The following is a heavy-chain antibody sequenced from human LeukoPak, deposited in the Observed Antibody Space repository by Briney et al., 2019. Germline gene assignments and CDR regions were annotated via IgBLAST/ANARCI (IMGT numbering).Heavy chain of an antibody. CDR2: ISAYNGNT. V-gene: IGHV1-18*01. J-gene: IGHJ5*02. CDR3: ARDKNVVVPTANWFDP. D-gene: IGHD2-2*01. CDR1: GYTFTSYG. Sequence: ASVKVSCKASGYTFTSYGITWVRQAPGQGLEWMGWISAYNGNTNYAQKLQGRVTMTTDTSTSTAYMELRSLRSDDTAVYYCARDKNVVVPTANWFDPWGQGTLHTLSS.